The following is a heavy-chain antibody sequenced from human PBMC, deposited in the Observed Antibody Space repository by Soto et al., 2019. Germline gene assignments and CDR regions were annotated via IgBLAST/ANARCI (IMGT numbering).Heavy chain of an antibody. Sequence: PGVSLRLSCAASGFTFSNAWMSWVRQAPGKGLEWVGRIKSKTDGGTTDYAAPVKGRFTISRDDSKNTLYLQMNSLKTEDTAVYYCTTDYYGSGSYYNPGPWGQGTLVTVSS. CDR1: GFTFSNAW. J-gene: IGHJ5*02. CDR2: IKSKTDGGTT. V-gene: IGHV3-15*01. CDR3: TTDYYGSGSYYNPGP. D-gene: IGHD3-10*01.